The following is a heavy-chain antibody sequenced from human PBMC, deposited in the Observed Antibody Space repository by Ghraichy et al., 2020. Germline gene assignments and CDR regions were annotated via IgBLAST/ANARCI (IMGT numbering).Heavy chain of an antibody. J-gene: IGHJ4*02. CDR3: AHRVGLGMGFDY. Sequence: SGPTLVKPTQTLTLTCTFSGFSLSTSGVGVGWIRQPPGKALEWLALIYWDDDKRYSPSLKSRLTITKDTSKNQVVLTMTNMDPVDTATYYCAHRVGLGMGFDYWGQGTLVTVSS. D-gene: IGHD3/OR15-3a*01. V-gene: IGHV2-5*02. CDR2: IYWDDDK. CDR1: GFSLSTSGVG.